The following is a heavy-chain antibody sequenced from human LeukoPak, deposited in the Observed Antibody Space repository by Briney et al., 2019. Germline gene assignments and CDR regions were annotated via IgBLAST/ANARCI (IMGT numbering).Heavy chain of an antibody. D-gene: IGHD3-3*01. J-gene: IGHJ6*02. CDR1: GYSFTSYA. Sequence: GASVKVSCKSSGYSFTSYAMNWVRQAPGQGLEWMGWINTNTGNPTYAQGFTGRFVFSLDTSVSTAYLQISSLKAEDTAMYYCARRYYDFLSGLYGMDVWGQGTTVTVSS. CDR3: ARRYYDFLSGLYGMDV. CDR2: INTNTGNP. V-gene: IGHV7-4-1*02.